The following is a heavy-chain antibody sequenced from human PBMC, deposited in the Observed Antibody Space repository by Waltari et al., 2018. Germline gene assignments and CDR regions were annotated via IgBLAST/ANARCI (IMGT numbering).Heavy chain of an antibody. CDR1: GGSISSYY. CDR2: IYYSGST. J-gene: IGHJ4*02. D-gene: IGHD2-15*01. V-gene: IGHV4-59*01. CDR3: ARTPQLLLPQYYFDY. Sequence: QVQLQESGPGLVKPSETLSLTCTVSGGSISSYYWRWNRQPPGKGLEWIGYIYYSGSTNYNPSLKSRVTISVDTSKNQFSLKLSSVTAADMAVYYCARTPQLLLPQYYFDYWGQGTLVTVSS.